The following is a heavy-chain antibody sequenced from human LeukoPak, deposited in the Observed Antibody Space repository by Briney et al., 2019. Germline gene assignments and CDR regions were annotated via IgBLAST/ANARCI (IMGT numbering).Heavy chain of an antibody. CDR3: AKDGGRGSYDFPY. D-gene: IGHD1-26*01. CDR1: GFTFSSYG. CDR2: ISYDGSNK. Sequence: GGSLRLSCAASGFTFSSYGMHWVRQAPGKGLEWVAVISYDGSNKYYADSVKGRFTISRDNSKNTLYLQMNSLRAEDTAVYYCAKDGGRGSYDFPYWGQGTLVTVSS. V-gene: IGHV3-30*18. J-gene: IGHJ4*02.